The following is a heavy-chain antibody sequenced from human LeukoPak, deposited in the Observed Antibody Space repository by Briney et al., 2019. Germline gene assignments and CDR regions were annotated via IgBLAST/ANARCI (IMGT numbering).Heavy chain of an antibody. CDR1: GFSLSTSGMC. Sequence: SGPSLVKPTQTPTLTCTFSGFSLSTSGMCVSWIRKPPGKALEWLALIDWDDDKYYSTSLKTRLTISKDTSKNQVVLTMTNMDPVDTATYYCARSRYSSSSAYFDYWGQGTLVTVSS. D-gene: IGHD6-6*01. V-gene: IGHV2-70*01. J-gene: IGHJ4*02. CDR3: ARSRYSSSSAYFDY. CDR2: IDWDDDK.